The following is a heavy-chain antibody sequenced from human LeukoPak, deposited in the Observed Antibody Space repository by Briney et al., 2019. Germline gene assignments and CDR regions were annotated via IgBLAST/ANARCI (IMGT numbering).Heavy chain of an antibody. CDR1: GFTISDYW. J-gene: IGHJ5*02. V-gene: IGHV3-7*01. Sequence: GGSLRLSCAASGFTISDYWMTWVRQAPGKGLEWVANIKQDGSGKTYVDSVKGRFTISRDNAKNSIFLQMNSLRVEDMAMYYCVRDGGTDWYDPWGQGTLVSVSS. CDR2: IKQDGSGK. CDR3: VRDGGTDWYDP. D-gene: IGHD3-16*01.